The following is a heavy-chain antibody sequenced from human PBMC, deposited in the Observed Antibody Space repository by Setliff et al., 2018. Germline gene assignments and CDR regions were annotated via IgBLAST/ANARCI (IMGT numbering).Heavy chain of an antibody. Sequence: KTSETLSLTCSVYGESFSNNYWSWIRQPPGKGLEWIGESSHSGSTSYSPSLKSRLTMSVDTSNNQFSLHLTSVTAADTARYFCARERQGGFLEWSPLDPWGQGILVTVSS. J-gene: IGHJ5*02. CDR2: SSHSGST. CDR1: GESFSNNY. CDR3: ARERQGGFLEWSPLDP. V-gene: IGHV4-34*01. D-gene: IGHD3-3*01.